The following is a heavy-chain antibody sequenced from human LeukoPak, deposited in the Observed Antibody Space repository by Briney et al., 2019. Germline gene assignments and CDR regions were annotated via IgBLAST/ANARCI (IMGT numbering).Heavy chain of an antibody. CDR2: IYYSGST. CDR3: ARGLPTTGQDLYYFDY. D-gene: IGHD1-1*01. CDR1: GGSISSSSYY. J-gene: IGHJ4*02. Sequence: SETLSLTCTVSGGSISSSSYYWGWIRQPPGKGLEWIGSIYYSGSTYYNPSLKSRVTISVDTSKNQFSLKLSSVTAADTAVYYCARGLPTTGQDLYYFDYWGQGTLVTVSS. V-gene: IGHV4-39*07.